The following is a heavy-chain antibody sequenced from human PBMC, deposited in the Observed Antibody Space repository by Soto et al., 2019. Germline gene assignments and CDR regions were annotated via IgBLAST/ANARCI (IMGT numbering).Heavy chain of an antibody. CDR2: ISAYNGNT. V-gene: IGHV1-18*01. CDR1: GEGHTSTG. CDR3: ARVMFLTKEGMGGYYYGTAV. D-gene: IGHD3-10*02. Sequence: NLYWKECGEGHTSTGLRWLNQAKKQGLEWMGWISAYNGNTNYAQKLQGRVTMTTDTSTSTAYMELRSLRSDDTAVYYCARVMFLTKEGMGGYYYGTAVRVKGTTVIGSP. J-gene: IGHJ6*04.